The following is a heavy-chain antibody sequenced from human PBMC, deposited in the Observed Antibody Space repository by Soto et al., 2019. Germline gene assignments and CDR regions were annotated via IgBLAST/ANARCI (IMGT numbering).Heavy chain of an antibody. CDR3: ARDRSGYYDFWSGYSTHYYYCGMDV. CDR1: GYTFTSYG. D-gene: IGHD3-3*01. Sequence: QVQLVQSGAEVKKPGASVKVSCKASGYTFTSYGISWVRQAPGQGLEWMGWISAYNGNTNYAQKLQGRVTMTTDKSTRTDYMELRSLRSDDTAVYYCARDRSGYYDFWSGYSTHYYYCGMDVWGKGTTVTVSS. J-gene: IGHJ6*04. V-gene: IGHV1-18*01. CDR2: ISAYNGNT.